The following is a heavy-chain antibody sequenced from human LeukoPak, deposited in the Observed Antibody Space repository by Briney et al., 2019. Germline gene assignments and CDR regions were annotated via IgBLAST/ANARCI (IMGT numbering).Heavy chain of an antibody. J-gene: IGHJ4*02. CDR3: AKGYYYDSSGYWGVSYFDY. CDR2: IIPIFGTA. CDR1: GGTFSSYA. D-gene: IGHD3-22*01. V-gene: IGHV1-69*06. Sequence: ASVKVSCKASGGTFSSYAISWVRQAPGQGLEWMGGIIPIFGTANYAQKFQGRVTITADKSTSTAYMELSSLRSEDTAVYYCAKGYYYDSSGYWGVSYFDYWGQGTLVTVSS.